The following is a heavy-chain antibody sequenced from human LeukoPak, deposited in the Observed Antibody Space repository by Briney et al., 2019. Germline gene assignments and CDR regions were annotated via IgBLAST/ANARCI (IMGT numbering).Heavy chain of an antibody. V-gene: IGHV3-23*01. Sequence: PGGSLRLSCAASGFTFSNYALTWARQAPGKGLEWVSVISGSGGTTYYADSVEGRFTVSRDNSKNMLYLQMNSLRAEDTAVYYCAKGSITAAGTLDYWGQGTQVTVSS. CDR2: ISGSGGTT. D-gene: IGHD6-13*01. CDR3: AKGSITAAGTLDY. CDR1: GFTFSNYA. J-gene: IGHJ4*02.